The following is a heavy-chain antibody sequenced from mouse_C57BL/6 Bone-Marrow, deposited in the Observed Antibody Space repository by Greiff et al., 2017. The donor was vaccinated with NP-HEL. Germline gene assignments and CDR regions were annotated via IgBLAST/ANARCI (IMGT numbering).Heavy chain of an antibody. V-gene: IGHV1-54*01. CDR1: GYAFTNYL. CDR3: ARGGIYYDYAWFAY. D-gene: IGHD2-4*01. CDR2: INPGSGGT. Sequence: QVQLKQSGAELVRPGTSVKVSCKASGYAFTNYLIEWVKQRPGQGLEWIGVINPGSGGTNYNEKFKGQATLTADKSSSTAYMQLSSLTSEDSAVYFCARGGIYYDYAWFAYWGQGTLVTVSA. J-gene: IGHJ3*01.